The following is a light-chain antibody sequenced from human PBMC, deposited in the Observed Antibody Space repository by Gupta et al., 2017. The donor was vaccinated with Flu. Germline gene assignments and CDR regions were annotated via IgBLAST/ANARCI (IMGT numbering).Light chain of an antibody. CDR2: AAS. V-gene: IGKV1-39*01. CDR3: QKDYRTPFT. CDR1: QSISSY. J-gene: IGKJ3*01. Sequence: EIQMHLSPSSLSASVGDRVTITCRASQSISSYLNWYQQKPGKAPKLLIYAASSLQSGVPSRFSGSGSGTDFTLTISSLQPDDVATYYCQKDYRTPFTFGPGTKVDIK.